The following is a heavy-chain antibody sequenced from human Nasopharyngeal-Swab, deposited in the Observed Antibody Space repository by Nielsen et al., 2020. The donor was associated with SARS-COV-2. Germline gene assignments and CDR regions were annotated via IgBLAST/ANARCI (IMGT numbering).Heavy chain of an antibody. CDR2: IYSGGSST. CDR1: GFTSSSYA. CDR3: AKDQGSYYDY. J-gene: IGHJ4*02. V-gene: IGHV3-23*03. D-gene: IGHD1-26*01. Sequence: GASLKISCAASGFTSSSYAMSWVRQAPGKGLEWVSVIYSGGSSTYYADSVKGRFTISRDNSKNTLYLQMNSLRAEDTAVYYCAKDQGSYYDYWGQGTLVTVSS.